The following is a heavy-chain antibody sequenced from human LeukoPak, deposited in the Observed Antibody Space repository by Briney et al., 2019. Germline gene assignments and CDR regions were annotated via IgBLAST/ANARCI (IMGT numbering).Heavy chain of an antibody. CDR1: GGSISSSSYY. D-gene: IGHD2-15*01. J-gene: IGHJ4*02. V-gene: IGHV4-39*01. CDR2: IYYSGST. CDR3: ASRYCTDSNCYSFDY. Sequence: PSETLSLTCTVSGGSISSSSYYWGWIRQPPGKGLEWIGSIYYSGSTYYNPSLKSRVTISVDTSKNQFSLKLSSVTAADTAVYYCASRYCTDSNCYSFDYWGQGTLVTVSS.